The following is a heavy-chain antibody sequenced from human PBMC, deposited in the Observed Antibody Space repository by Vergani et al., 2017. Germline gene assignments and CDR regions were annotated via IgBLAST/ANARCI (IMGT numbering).Heavy chain of an antibody. V-gene: IGHV4-61*01. Sequence: QVQLQESGPGLVKPSQTLSLTCTVSGGSISSSSYYWSWIRQPPGKGLEWIGYIYYSGSTNYNPSLKSRVTISVDTSKNQFSLKLSSVTAADTAVYYCARAVAGLTIDYWGQGTLVTVSS. J-gene: IGHJ4*02. D-gene: IGHD6-19*01. CDR2: IYYSGST. CDR1: GGSISSSSYY. CDR3: ARAVAGLTIDY.